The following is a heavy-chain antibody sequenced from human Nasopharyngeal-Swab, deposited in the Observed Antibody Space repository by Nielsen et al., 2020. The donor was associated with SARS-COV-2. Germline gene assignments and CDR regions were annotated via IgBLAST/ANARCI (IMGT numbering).Heavy chain of an antibody. CDR3: ARRLWFGESWSP. Sequence: VRQAPGKGLEWVANIKPDGSEKDCVASVKGRFTISRDNAKNSLYLQTNSLRAEDTAVYYCARRLWFGESWSPWGQGTLVTVSS. D-gene: IGHD3-10*01. V-gene: IGHV3-7*01. J-gene: IGHJ4*02. CDR2: IKPDGSEK.